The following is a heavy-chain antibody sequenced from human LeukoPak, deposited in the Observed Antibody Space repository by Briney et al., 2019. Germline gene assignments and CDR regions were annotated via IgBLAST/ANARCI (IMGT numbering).Heavy chain of an antibody. CDR1: GFTFSSYS. V-gene: IGHV3-21*01. CDR3: ARATNGRFDI. D-gene: IGHD2-8*01. CDR2: ISSSTSYI. Sequence: GGSLRLSCAASGFTFSSYSMSWVRQAPGKGLEWVSFISSSTSYISYADSVKGRFTISRDNAKSSLWLQMNSLRAEDTAVYYCARATNGRFDIWGQGTMVTVSS. J-gene: IGHJ3*02.